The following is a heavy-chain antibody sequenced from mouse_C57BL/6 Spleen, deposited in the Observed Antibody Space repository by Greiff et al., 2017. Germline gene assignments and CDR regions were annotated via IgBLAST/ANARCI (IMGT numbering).Heavy chain of an antibody. CDR1: GYTFTSYW. J-gene: IGHJ2*01. CDR3: ARLEGSSLYYFDY. D-gene: IGHD1-1*01. CDR2: IDPSDSYT. V-gene: IGHV1-69*01. Sequence: QVQLQQPGAELVMPGASVKLSCKASGYTFTSYWMHWVKQRPGQGLEWIGEIDPSDSYTNYNQKFKGKSTLNVDKSSSTAYMQLSSLPSEDSAVYYCARLEGSSLYYFDYWGQGTTLTVSS.